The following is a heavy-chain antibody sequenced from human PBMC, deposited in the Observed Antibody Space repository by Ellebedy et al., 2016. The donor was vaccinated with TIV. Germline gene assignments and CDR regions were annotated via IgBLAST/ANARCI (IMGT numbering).Heavy chain of an antibody. V-gene: IGHV4-59*08. Sequence: SETLSLTCTVSGGSINSFYWRWIRQPPGKGLEWIGYISYSIYYSGSTNYNPSLKSRVTISVDASKNQFSLQLSSVTAADTAVYYCARHAATAGNPNMDVWGRGTTVTVSS. CDR1: GGSINSFY. D-gene: IGHD4-23*01. CDR2: ISYSIYYSGST. J-gene: IGHJ6*03. CDR3: ARHAATAGNPNMDV.